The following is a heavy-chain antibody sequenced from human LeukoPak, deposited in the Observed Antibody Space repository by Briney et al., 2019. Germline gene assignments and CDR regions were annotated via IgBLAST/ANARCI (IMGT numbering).Heavy chain of an antibody. D-gene: IGHD3-10*01. Sequence: GGSLRLSCAASGFTFSSYAMSWVRQAPGKGLEWVSIISGSGGNTYYADSVKGRFTISRDNSKNTLYLQMNSLRAEDTAVYYCAKVLLWFGELYGEYYFDYWGQGTLVTVSS. V-gene: IGHV3-23*01. CDR1: GFTFSSYA. CDR3: AKVLLWFGELYGEYYFDY. J-gene: IGHJ4*02. CDR2: ISGSGGNT.